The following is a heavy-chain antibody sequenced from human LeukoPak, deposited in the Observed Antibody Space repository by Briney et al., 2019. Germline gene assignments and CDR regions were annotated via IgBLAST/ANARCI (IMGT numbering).Heavy chain of an antibody. D-gene: IGHD3-22*01. J-gene: IGHJ4*02. CDR2: IYSGGST. Sequence: GGSLRLSCAASGFTVSSNYMSWVRQAPGKGLEWVAVIYSGGSTYYADSVKGRFTISRDNSKNTLYLQMNSLRAEDTAVYYCASDLLGHLSNYYDSSGYYPYWGQGTLVTVSS. CDR3: ASDLLGHLSNYYDSSGYYPY. CDR1: GFTVSSNY. V-gene: IGHV3-66*01.